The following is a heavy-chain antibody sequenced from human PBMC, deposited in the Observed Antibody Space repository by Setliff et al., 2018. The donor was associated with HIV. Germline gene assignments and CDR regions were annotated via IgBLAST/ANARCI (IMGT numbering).Heavy chain of an antibody. D-gene: IGHD2-2*01. Sequence: SETLSLTCTVSGGSISGYYWSWIRQPPGKGLEWIGTLFYTGNTNYNPSLKSRVTLSGGMSENQLFLRLTSVTAADTAVYYCVRGFCSSTTCYEDYYYMDVWGKGSTVTSP. V-gene: IGHV4-59*01. CDR1: GGSISGYY. J-gene: IGHJ6*03. CDR3: VRGFCSSTTCYEDYYYMDV. CDR2: LFYTGNT.